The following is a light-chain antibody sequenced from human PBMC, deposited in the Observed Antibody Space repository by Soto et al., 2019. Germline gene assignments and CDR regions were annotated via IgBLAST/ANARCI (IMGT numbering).Light chain of an antibody. CDR3: QQYGSSPIT. CDR1: QSVRSNY. Sequence: ENVLTQSPGTLSLSPGERATLSCRASQSVRSNYVAWYQQKPGQAPRLLISGASSRATGIPDRFCGSGSGTDFTLTISRLEPEDFALYYCQQYGSSPITFGQGTRLDIK. V-gene: IGKV3-20*01. J-gene: IGKJ5*01. CDR2: GAS.